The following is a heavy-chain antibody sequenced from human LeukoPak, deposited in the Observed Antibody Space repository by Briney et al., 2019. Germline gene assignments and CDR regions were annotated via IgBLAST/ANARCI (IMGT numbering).Heavy chain of an antibody. Sequence: SETLSLTCTVSGGSIRSGDYYWSWIRQPPGRGLEWIGYTASPYHNPSLKSRVIISVDTSKNQFSLKLSSVTAADTAVYYCARTTTGYYYMDVWGKGTTVTVSS. CDR1: GGSIRSGDYY. D-gene: IGHD4-17*01. CDR2: TASP. J-gene: IGHJ6*03. CDR3: ARTTTGYYYMDV. V-gene: IGHV4-30-4*01.